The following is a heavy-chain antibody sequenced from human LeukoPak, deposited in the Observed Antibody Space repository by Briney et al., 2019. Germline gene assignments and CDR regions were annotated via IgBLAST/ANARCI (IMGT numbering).Heavy chain of an antibody. V-gene: IGHV4-59*01. J-gene: IGHJ4*02. CDR3: ARTYHLYSSSRCLFDY. CDR2: IYYSGST. CDR1: GGSISSYY. D-gene: IGHD6-13*01. Sequence: EPSETLSLTCTVSGGSISSYYWSWIRQPPGKGLEWIGYIYYSGSTNYNPSLKSRVTISVDTSKSQFSLKLSSVTAADTAVYYCARTYHLYSSSRCLFDYWGQGTLVTVSS.